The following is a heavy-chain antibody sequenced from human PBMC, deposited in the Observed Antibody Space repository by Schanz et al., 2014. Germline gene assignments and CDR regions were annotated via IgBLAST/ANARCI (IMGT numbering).Heavy chain of an antibody. CDR2: IIPILGIA. D-gene: IGHD3-22*01. CDR1: GYTFTSYG. Sequence: QVQLVQSGAEVKKPGASVKVSCKASGYTFTSYGISWVRQAPGQGLEWVGRIIPILGIANYAQKFQGRVTITADKSTSTAYMELSSLRSEDTAMYYCARDYYDSSGYYYCDYWGQGTLVTVSS. J-gene: IGHJ4*02. CDR3: ARDYYDSSGYYYCDY. V-gene: IGHV1-69*04.